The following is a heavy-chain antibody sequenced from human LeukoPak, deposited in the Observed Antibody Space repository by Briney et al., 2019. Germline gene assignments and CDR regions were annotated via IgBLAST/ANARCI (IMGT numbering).Heavy chain of an antibody. J-gene: IGHJ4*02. V-gene: IGHV3-48*04. Sequence: GGSLRLSCAASGFTFSRYSMNWVRQAPGKGLEWVSYITNSSSTIFYADSVKGRSTISRDNAKNSLYLQMSSLRAEDTAVYYCTTAKNDHRGQGTLVTVSS. CDR2: ITNSSSTI. CDR1: GFTFSRYS. CDR3: TTAKNDH.